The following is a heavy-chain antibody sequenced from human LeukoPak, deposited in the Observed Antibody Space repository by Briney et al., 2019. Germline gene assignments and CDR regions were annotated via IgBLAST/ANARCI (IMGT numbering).Heavy chain of an antibody. Sequence: PGESLTLSCAASGFTFSRYAMSCVRQAPGEGLEWVSGISGRGDNTYYADSVAGRFTISREHPKTTLYLQMNSLRAEDTAVYYCAISREYSYGHPYYFYHWGEGTLVTVSS. V-gene: IGHV3-23*01. CDR2: ISGRGDNT. CDR1: GFTFSRYA. D-gene: IGHD5-18*01. J-gene: IGHJ4*02. CDR3: AISREYSYGHPYYFYH.